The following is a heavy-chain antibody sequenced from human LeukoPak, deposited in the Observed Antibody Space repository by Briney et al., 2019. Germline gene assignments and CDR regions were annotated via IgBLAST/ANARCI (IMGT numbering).Heavy chain of an antibody. V-gene: IGHV3-21*01. J-gene: IGHJ4*02. D-gene: IGHD4-17*01. CDR3: AKVGGDYGVDY. Sequence: GGSLRLSCAASGFTFSSYSMNWVRQAPGKGLEWVSSISSSSSYIYYADSVKGRFTVSRDNAKNSLYLQMNSLRAEDTAVYYCAKVGGDYGVDYWGQGTLVTVSS. CDR2: ISSSSSYI. CDR1: GFTFSSYS.